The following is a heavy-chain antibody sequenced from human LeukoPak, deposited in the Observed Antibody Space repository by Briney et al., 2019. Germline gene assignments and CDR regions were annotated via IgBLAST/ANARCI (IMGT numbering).Heavy chain of an antibody. CDR3: ARSGLRYCSGGSCSKNWFDP. Sequence: ASVKVSCKVSGYTLTELSMRWVRQAPGKGLEWMGGFDPEDGETIYAQKLQGRVTMTRDTSTSTVYMELSSLRSEDTAVYYCARSGLRYCSGGSCSKNWFDPWGQGTLVTVSS. V-gene: IGHV1-24*01. J-gene: IGHJ5*02. CDR1: GYTLTELS. D-gene: IGHD2-15*01. CDR2: FDPEDGET.